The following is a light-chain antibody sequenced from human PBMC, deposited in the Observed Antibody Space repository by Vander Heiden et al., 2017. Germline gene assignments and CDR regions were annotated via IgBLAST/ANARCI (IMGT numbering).Light chain of an antibody. CDR1: EAHIGINI. Sequence: QSVLTQPPSTSGTPGQSATISCSGSEAHIGINIVNWYQQFPATAPKLLIYSNNQRPSGVPDRFSGSKYGTSASLAISGLQSEDEADYYCTSWDDSLNGWVFGGGTKLTVL. V-gene: IGLV1-44*01. CDR2: SNN. J-gene: IGLJ3*02. CDR3: TSWDDSLNGWV.